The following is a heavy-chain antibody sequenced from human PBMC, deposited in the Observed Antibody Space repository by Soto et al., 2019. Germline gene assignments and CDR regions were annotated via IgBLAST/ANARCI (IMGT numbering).Heavy chain of an antibody. CDR1: GFTFSNAW. V-gene: IGHV3-15*01. Sequence: EVQLVESGGKLVKPGGSLRLSCAASGFTFSNAWMSWVRQGPGKGLEWVGRIKSKTDGATTDYAALVKGRFTISRDESKDPLYLQMNRLKTEDTAVYYCTTEFRGGGLGDYWCQGTLVTVSS. CDR3: TTEFRGGGLGDY. J-gene: IGHJ4*02. D-gene: IGHD3-16*01. CDR2: IKSKTDGATT.